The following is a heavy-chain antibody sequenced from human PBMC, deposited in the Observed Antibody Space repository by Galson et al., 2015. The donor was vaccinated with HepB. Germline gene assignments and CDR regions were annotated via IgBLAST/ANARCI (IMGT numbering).Heavy chain of an antibody. CDR2: ISYDGSNK. Sequence: SLRLSCAASGFTFSSYGMHWVRQAPGKGLEWVAVISYDGSNKYYADSVKGRFTISRDNSKNTLYLQMNSLRAEDTAVYYCAKDGTYYDYVWGLGPPTGYFDYWGQGTLVTVSS. CDR1: GFTFSSYG. CDR3: AKDGTYYDYVWGLGPPTGYFDY. V-gene: IGHV3-30*18. J-gene: IGHJ4*02. D-gene: IGHD3-16*01.